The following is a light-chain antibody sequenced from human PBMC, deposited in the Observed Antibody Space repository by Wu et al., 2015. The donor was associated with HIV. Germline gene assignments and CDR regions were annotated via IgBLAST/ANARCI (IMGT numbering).Light chain of an antibody. CDR1: QYIGTY. CDR3: QQSYTTPRT. Sequence: DIQMTQSPSSLSASVGDRVTITCRAGQYIGTYLNWYHQRPGKAPNLLIYAASSLHSGVPSRFSGSGSGTGFTLTITSLQPEDFGTYHCQQSYTTPRTFGPGTKVDFK. CDR2: AAS. V-gene: IGKV1-39*01. J-gene: IGKJ3*01.